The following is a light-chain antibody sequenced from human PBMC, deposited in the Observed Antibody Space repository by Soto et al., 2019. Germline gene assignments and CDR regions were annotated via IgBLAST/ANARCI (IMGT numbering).Light chain of an antibody. CDR1: SSDVGSYDL. Sequence: QSALTQPASVSGSPGQSITISCTGTSSDVGSYDLVSWYQQHPGNAPKLMIYEVSKRHSGVSDRFSGSKSGNTASLTSSGLQADDEADYYCCSYATTTLFGGGTKLTVL. J-gene: IGLJ2*01. V-gene: IGLV2-23*02. CDR3: CSYATTTL. CDR2: EVS.